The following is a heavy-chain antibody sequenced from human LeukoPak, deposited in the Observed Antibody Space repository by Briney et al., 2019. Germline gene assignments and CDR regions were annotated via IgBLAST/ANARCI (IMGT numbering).Heavy chain of an antibody. CDR1: GGAFSSYA. Sequence: SVKVSCKASGGAFSSYAISWVRQAPGQGLEWMGRIIPILGIANYAQKFQGRVTITADKSTSTAYMELSSLRSEDTAVYYCAREASSGYPHWGQGTLVTVSS. J-gene: IGHJ4*02. D-gene: IGHD3-22*01. V-gene: IGHV1-69*04. CDR2: IIPILGIA. CDR3: AREASSGYPH.